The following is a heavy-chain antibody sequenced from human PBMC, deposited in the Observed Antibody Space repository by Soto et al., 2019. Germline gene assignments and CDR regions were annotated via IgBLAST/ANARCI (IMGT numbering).Heavy chain of an antibody. D-gene: IGHD3-22*01. V-gene: IGHV4-34*01. J-gene: IGHJ4*02. Sequence: SETLSLTCAVYGGSFSGYYWSWIRQPPGKGLEWIGEINHSGSTNYNPSLKSRVTISVDTSKNQFSLKLSSVTAADTAVYYCARARGRYYDSSGYYSPLYYFDYWGQGTLVTVSS. CDR3: ARARGRYYDSSGYYSPLYYFDY. CDR1: GGSFSGYY. CDR2: INHSGST.